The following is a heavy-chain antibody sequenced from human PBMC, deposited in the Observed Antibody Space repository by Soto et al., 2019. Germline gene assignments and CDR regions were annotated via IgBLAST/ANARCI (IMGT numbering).Heavy chain of an antibody. CDR3: AKGPCSGGSCYRDRGLEYFQH. CDR1: GFTFSRYA. V-gene: IGHV3-23*01. D-gene: IGHD2-15*01. Sequence: GGSLRLSCGASGFTFSRYAMSWVRQAPGKGLEWVSAISGSGGSTYYAASVKGRFTISRDNSKNTLYLQMYSLRAEDTAVYYCAKGPCSGGSCYRDRGLEYFQHWGQGTLVTVS. CDR2: ISGSGGST. J-gene: IGHJ1*01.